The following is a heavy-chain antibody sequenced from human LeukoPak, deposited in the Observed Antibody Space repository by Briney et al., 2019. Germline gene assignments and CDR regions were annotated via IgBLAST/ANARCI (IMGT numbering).Heavy chain of an antibody. J-gene: IGHJ4*02. CDR3: AYCSSTSCYNSAYSY. D-gene: IGHD2-2*02. V-gene: IGHV3-21*01. CDR2: ISSSSSYI. CDR1: GFTFSSYW. Sequence: GGSLRLSCAASGFTFSSYWMSWVRQAPGKGLEWVSSISSSSSYIYYADSVKGRFTISRDNAKNSLYLQMNSLRAEDTAVYYCAYCSSTSCYNSAYSYWGQGTLVTVSS.